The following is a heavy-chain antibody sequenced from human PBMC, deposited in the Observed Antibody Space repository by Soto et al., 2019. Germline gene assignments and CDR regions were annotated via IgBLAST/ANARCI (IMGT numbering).Heavy chain of an antibody. CDR3: ARGGDVLAGQNFDY. CDR2: IHYSGST. CDR1: GDSISSGGFY. Sequence: QVQLQESGPGLVKPSQTLSLTCTVAGDSISSGGFYWSWIRQHPGKGLEWIGHIHYSGSTYYNPSLKSRVTIPLESSKNQCSLKLRSVTAEDTAVFYCARGGDVLAGQNFDYWGQGTLGTVSS. J-gene: IGHJ4*02. D-gene: IGHD3-9*01. V-gene: IGHV4-31*03.